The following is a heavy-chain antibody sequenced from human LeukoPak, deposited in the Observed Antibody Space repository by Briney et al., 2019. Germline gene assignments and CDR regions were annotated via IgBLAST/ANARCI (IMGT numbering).Heavy chain of an antibody. CDR2: IYPGDSDT. J-gene: IGHJ3*02. V-gene: IGHV5-51*01. CDR1: GYSFTSYW. CDR3: ARHYAVYYYGSGSYYAGAFDI. D-gene: IGHD3-10*01. Sequence: GESLKISCKGSGYSFTSYWIGWVRQMPGKGLEWMGIIYPGDSDTRYSPSFQGQVTISADKSISTAYLQWSSLKASDTAMYYCARHYAVYYYGSGSYYAGAFDIWGQGTMVTVSS.